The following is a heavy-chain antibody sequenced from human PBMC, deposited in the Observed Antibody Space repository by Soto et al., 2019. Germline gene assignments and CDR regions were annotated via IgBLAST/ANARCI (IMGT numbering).Heavy chain of an antibody. Sequence: ASVKVSCKVSGYTLTELSMHWVRQAPGKGLEWVGGFDPEDGETIYAQKFQGRVTMTEDTSTDTAYMELSSLRSEDTAVYYCATVVYYDSSGYPVGAFDIWGQGTMGTVS. J-gene: IGHJ3*02. CDR2: FDPEDGET. V-gene: IGHV1-24*01. D-gene: IGHD3-22*01. CDR1: GYTLTELS. CDR3: ATVVYYDSSGYPVGAFDI.